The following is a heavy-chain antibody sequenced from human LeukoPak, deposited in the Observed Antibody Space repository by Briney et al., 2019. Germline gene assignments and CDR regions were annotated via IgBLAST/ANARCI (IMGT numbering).Heavy chain of an antibody. J-gene: IGHJ4*02. CDR1: GGTFSSYA. D-gene: IGHD6-19*01. V-gene: IGHV1-69*13. CDR2: IIPIFGTA. Sequence: SVKVSCKASGGTFSSYAISWVRQAPGQGLEWMGGIIPIFGTANYAQKFQGRVTITADESTSTAYMELSSLRSEDTAVYYCARDSVAGSPELDYWGQGTLVTVSS. CDR3: ARDSVAGSPELDY.